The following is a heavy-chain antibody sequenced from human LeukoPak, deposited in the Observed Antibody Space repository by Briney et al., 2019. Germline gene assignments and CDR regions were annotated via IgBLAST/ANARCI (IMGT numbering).Heavy chain of an antibody. J-gene: IGHJ6*02. V-gene: IGHV1-2*04. Sequence: ASVTVSCTASGYTFTGYYMHWVRQAPGQGLEWMGWINPNSGGTNYAQKFQGWVTMTRDTSISTAYMGLSRLRSDDTAVYYCARGPEAVAGQVYYYYGMDVWGQGTTVTVSS. CDR2: INPNSGGT. CDR1: GYTFTGYY. D-gene: IGHD6-19*01. CDR3: ARGPEAVAGQVYYYYGMDV.